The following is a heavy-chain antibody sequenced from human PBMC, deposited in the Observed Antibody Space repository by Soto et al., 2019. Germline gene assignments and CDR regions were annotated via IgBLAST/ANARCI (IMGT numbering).Heavy chain of an antibody. V-gene: IGHV3-30-3*01. Sequence: QVQLVESGGGVVQPGRSLRLSCAASGFTFSSYAMHWVRQAPGKGLEWVAVISYDGSNKYYADSVKGRFTISRDNSKNTLYRQMNSLRAEDTAVYYCASCSGGSCSYFDYWGQGTLVTVSS. J-gene: IGHJ4*02. CDR3: ASCSGGSCSYFDY. CDR2: ISYDGSNK. CDR1: GFTFSSYA. D-gene: IGHD2-15*01.